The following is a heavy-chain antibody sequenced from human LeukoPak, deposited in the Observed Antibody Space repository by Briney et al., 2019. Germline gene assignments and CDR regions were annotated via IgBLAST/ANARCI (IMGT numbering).Heavy chain of an antibody. CDR1: GGSISSHY. V-gene: IGHV4-59*11. J-gene: IGHJ4*02. Sequence: SETLTLTCTVSGGSISSHYWSWIRQPPGKGLEWIGYIYYSGSTNYNPSLKSRVTISVDTSKNQFSLKLSSVTAADTAVYYCARDLNLWGQGTLVTVSS. CDR2: IYYSGST. CDR3: ARDLNL.